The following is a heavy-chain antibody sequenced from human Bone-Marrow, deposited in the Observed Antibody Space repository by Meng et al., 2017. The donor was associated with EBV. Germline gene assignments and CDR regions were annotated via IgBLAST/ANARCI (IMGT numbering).Heavy chain of an antibody. D-gene: IGHD4-17*01. CDR2: ISGSGGST. CDR3: AKDLGGMGDYGAWFDP. Sequence: EVQLVESGGGLVQPGGSLRLSCAASGSTFSSYAMSWVRQAPGKGLEWVSAISGSGGSTYYADSVKGRFTISRDNSKNTLYLQMNSLRAEDTAVYYCAKDLGGMGDYGAWFDPWGQGTLVTVSS. J-gene: IGHJ5*02. V-gene: IGHV3-23*04. CDR1: GSTFSSYA.